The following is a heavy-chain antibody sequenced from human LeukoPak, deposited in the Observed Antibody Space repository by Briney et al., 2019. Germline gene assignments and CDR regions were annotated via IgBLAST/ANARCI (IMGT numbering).Heavy chain of an antibody. CDR1: GGTFSSYA. D-gene: IGHD2-15*01. V-gene: IGHV1-69*05. J-gene: IGHJ5*02. CDR3: AGGYCSGGSCYNWFDP. Sequence: GASVKVSCKASGGTFSSYAISWVRQAPGQGLEWMGGIIPIFGTANYAQKFQGRVTITTDGSTSTAYMELSSLRSEDTAVYYCAGGYCSGGSCYNWFDPWGQGTLVTVSS. CDR2: IIPIFGTA.